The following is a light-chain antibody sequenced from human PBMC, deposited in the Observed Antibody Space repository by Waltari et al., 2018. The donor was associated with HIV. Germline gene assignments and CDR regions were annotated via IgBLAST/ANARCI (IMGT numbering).Light chain of an antibody. J-gene: IGKJ2*01. CDR1: QGVRNA. CDR3: QQFRSYPRT. V-gene: IGKV1-13*02. CDR2: DAS. Sequence: AIPLTRSPSYLSASIGVRVTITCRASQGVRNAFAWYQQKPGRPPKLLIYDASTLESGVPSRFSGSLSGTDFNLTISNLQPEDSATYYCQQFRSYPRTFGQGATLEIK.